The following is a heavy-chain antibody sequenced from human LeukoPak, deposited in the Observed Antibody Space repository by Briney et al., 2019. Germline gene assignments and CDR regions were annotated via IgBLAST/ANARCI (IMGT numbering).Heavy chain of an antibody. CDR3: ARESSWSSSLIDY. J-gene: IGHJ4*02. V-gene: IGHV4-38-2*02. D-gene: IGHD6-13*01. CDR2: INHSGST. Sequence: SETLSLTCTVSNYSISSGYYWGWIRQPPGKGLEWIGEINHSGSTNYNPSLKSRVTISVDTSKNQFSLKLSSVTAADTAVYYCARESSWSSSLIDYWGQGTLVTVSS. CDR1: NYSISSGYY.